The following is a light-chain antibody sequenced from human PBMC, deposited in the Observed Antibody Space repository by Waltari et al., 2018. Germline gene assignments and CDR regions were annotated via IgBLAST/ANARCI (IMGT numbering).Light chain of an antibody. Sequence: QSVLTQPPSVSAAPGQRVTISCSGGSSNIGNNYVSWYRQFPGTAPKLLIYEEDERPSGIPGRFSGPKSGTSATLDITGLQAGDEADYYCGTWDSSLSGAVFGGGTHLTVL. CDR1: SSNIGNNY. CDR2: EED. CDR3: GTWDSSLSGAV. J-gene: IGLJ7*01. V-gene: IGLV1-51*02.